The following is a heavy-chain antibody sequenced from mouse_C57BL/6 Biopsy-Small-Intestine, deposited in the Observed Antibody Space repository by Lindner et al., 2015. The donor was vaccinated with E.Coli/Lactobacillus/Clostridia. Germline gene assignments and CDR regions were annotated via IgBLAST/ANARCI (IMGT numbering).Heavy chain of an antibody. J-gene: IGHJ2*01. D-gene: IGHD2-4*01. CDR3: ARNRDYHENSDYLTYFDY. CDR1: GGTFSSYT. CDR2: IIPILGIA. V-gene: IGHV1-53*01. Sequence: SVKVSCKASGGTFSSYTLSWVRQAPGQGLEWMGRIIPILGIANYAQKFQGRVTLSADKSTSTAYMELHSLRSEDTAVYYCARNRDYHENSDYLTYFDYWGQGTLVTVSS.